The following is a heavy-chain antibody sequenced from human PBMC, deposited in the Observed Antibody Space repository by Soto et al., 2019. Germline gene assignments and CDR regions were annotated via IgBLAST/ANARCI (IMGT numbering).Heavy chain of an antibody. Sequence: PGGSLRLSCAASGFTFSNAWINWVRQTPGKVLEWVGRVKSKTDGGTTDFAAPVKGRFAISRDDSKNMVYLEMNSLKTEDTAIYYCTTDSYITSIIVRFDYWGHGT. D-gene: IGHD3-22*01. CDR3: TTDSYITSIIVRFDY. CDR2: VKSKTDGGTT. CDR1: GFTFSNAW. V-gene: IGHV3-15*07. J-gene: IGHJ4*01.